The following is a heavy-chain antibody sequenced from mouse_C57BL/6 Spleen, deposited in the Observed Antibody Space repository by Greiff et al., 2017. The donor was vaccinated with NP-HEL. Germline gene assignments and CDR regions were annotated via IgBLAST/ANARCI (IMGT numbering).Heavy chain of an antibody. Sequence: QVQLQQPGAELVQPGASVKLSCKASGYTFTSYWMHWVKQRPGQGLEWIAMIHPNSGSTNYNEKFKSKATLTVDKSSSTAHMQLSSLTSEDCAVYYCARDYGSPDYWGQGTTLTVSS. D-gene: IGHD1-1*01. V-gene: IGHV1-64*01. CDR3: ARDYGSPDY. CDR2: IHPNSGST. J-gene: IGHJ2*01. CDR1: GYTFTSYW.